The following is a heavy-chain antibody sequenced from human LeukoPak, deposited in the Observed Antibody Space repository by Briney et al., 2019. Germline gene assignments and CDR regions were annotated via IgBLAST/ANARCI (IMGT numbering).Heavy chain of an antibody. D-gene: IGHD5-24*01. V-gene: IGHV6-1*01. CDR2: TYYGSKWYN. CDR3: VRGWLQFGFDY. CDR1: GDSVSSNCAA. J-gene: IGHJ4*02. Sequence: SQTLALTCAISGDSVSSNCAAWNWITQSTSRGLEWLGRTYYGSKWYNDYAVSVKSRITINPDTSKNQFSLQLNSAAPEDAAVYYCVRGWLQFGFDYWGQGTLVTVSS.